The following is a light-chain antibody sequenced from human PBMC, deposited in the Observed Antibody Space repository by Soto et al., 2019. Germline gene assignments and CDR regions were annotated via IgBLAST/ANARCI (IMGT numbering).Light chain of an antibody. CDR3: QQSYSTPYT. Sequence: DIQMTQSPSSLSASVGDRVTITCRASQNINTYLNWCQQKPGKAPNLLIFAASSLQSGVPSRFSGSGSGTDFTLTITSLQPEDFATYYCQQSYSTPYTFGQGTELE. CDR2: AAS. CDR1: QNINTY. J-gene: IGKJ2*01. V-gene: IGKV1-39*01.